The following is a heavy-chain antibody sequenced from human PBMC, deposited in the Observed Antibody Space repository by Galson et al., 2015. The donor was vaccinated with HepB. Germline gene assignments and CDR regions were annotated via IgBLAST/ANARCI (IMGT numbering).Heavy chain of an antibody. V-gene: IGHV5-10-1*01. J-gene: IGHJ5*02. CDR3: ARQELATVNINWFDP. CDR2: IDPSDSYS. CDR1: GHSFTSYW. D-gene: IGHD5-12*01. Sequence: QSGAEVKKPGESLRISCKGSGHSFTSYWISWVRQMPGKGLEWMGRIDPSDSYSNYSPSFQGHATFSVDKSISTAYLQWSGLKASDTAIYYCARQELATVNINWFDPWGQGTLVTVSS.